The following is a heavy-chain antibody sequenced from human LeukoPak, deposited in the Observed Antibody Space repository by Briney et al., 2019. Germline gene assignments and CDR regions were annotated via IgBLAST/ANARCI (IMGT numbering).Heavy chain of an antibody. J-gene: IGHJ4*02. CDR3: AREGYCSGGSCYSNY. V-gene: IGHV1-24*01. D-gene: IGHD2-15*01. Sequence: ASVKVSCKVSGYTLTELSMHWVRQAPGKGLEWMGGFDPKDGATIYAQKFQGRVTMTEDTSTDTAYMALSSLRSEDTAVYYCAREGYCSGGSCYSNYWGQGTLVTVSS. CDR1: GYTLTELS. CDR2: FDPKDGAT.